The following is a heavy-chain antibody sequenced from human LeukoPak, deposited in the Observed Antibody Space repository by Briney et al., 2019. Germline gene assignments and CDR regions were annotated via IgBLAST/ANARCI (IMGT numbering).Heavy chain of an antibody. V-gene: IGHV1-18*01. CDR2: ISVYSGNT. D-gene: IGHD1-26*01. J-gene: IGHJ4*02. CDR3: ARVGATYGDPLEYDY. CDR1: RYSFTKYG. Sequence: GASLKVSCMASRYSFTKYGISRVRHAPGQGLERLGCISVYSGNTNYAPKLQVRVTMTTYTSTSTAYMELRSLTSADTGTYFCARVGATYGDPLEYDYWGQGTLVTVSS.